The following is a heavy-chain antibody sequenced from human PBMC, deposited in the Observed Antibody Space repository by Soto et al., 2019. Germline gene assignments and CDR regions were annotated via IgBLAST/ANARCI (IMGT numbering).Heavy chain of an antibody. V-gene: IGHV4-34*01. CDR2: INHSGST. J-gene: IGHJ5*02. D-gene: IGHD2-2*01. CDR3: ARAPSRRYCSSTSCKYNWFDP. CDR1: GGSFSGYY. Sequence: SETLSLTCAVYGGSFSGYYWSWIRQPPGKGLEWIGEINHSGSTNYNTSLKSLVTISVDTSKIQFSLKLSSVTAADTAVYYCARAPSRRYCSSTSCKYNWFDPWGQG.